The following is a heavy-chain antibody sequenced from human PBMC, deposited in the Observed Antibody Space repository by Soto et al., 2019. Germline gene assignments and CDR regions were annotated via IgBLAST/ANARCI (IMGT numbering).Heavy chain of an antibody. Sequence: QVHLVESGGGVVQPGTSLRLSCAASGFSFSIFGMHWVRQAPGKGLEWVAGIWYDGSNKYYADSVKGRFSISRDNSKNTLYLQMNSLRAEDTAVYYCARDDKDEYGADRGGFGCWGQGTLVPVSS. CDR2: IWYDGSNK. CDR1: GFSFSIFG. V-gene: IGHV3-33*01. J-gene: IGHJ4*02. CDR3: ARDDKDEYGADRGGFGC. D-gene: IGHD2-8*01.